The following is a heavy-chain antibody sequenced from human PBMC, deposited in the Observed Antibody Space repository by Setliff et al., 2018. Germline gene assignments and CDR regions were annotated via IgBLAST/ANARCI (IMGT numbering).Heavy chain of an antibody. CDR1: GYTFRNYA. J-gene: IGHJ4*02. CDR2: ISVYNGDT. V-gene: IGHV1-18*01. D-gene: IGHD5-18*01. CDR3: ARAPSVELVTIRTNSWFTY. Sequence: VASVKVSCKASGYTFRNYAFAWVRQAPGQGLEWVGWISVYNGDTNYAQKFQGRVTLTTDTSTSTAYMELRSLTSDDSAFYNCARAPSVELVTIRTNSWFTYWGQGTLVTVSS.